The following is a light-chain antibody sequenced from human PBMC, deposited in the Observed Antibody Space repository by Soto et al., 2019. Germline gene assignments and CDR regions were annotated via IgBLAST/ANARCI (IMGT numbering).Light chain of an antibody. Sequence: QSVLTQPASVSGSPGQSITISCTGTSSDVGIYNLVSWYQQHPGKAPKLMIYEVSKRPSGVSNRFSGSKSGNTASLTISGLQAEDEADYYCCSYAGSSTLRVYVFGTGTKVTVL. J-gene: IGLJ1*01. CDR1: SSDVGIYNL. CDR3: CSYAGSSTLRVYV. V-gene: IGLV2-23*02. CDR2: EVS.